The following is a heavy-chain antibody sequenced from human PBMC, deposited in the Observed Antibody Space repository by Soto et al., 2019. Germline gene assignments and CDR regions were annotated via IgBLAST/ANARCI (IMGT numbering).Heavy chain of an antibody. CDR3: AKASLELRGLNYYGMDV. D-gene: IGHD1-7*01. Sequence: GGSLRLSCAASGFTFSSYGMHWVRQAPGKGLEWVAVISYDGSNKYYADSVKGRFTISRDNSKNTLYLQMNSLRAEDTAVYYCAKASLELRGLNYYGMDVWGQGTTVTVSS. V-gene: IGHV3-30*18. CDR2: ISYDGSNK. J-gene: IGHJ6*02. CDR1: GFTFSSYG.